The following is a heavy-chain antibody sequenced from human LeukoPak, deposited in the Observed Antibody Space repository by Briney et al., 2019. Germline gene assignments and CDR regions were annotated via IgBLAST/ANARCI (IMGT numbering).Heavy chain of an antibody. CDR2: ISYDGSNK. CDR1: GFTFSSYA. J-gene: IGHJ5*02. CDR3: AREGFSSSWYVPAVEAWFDP. D-gene: IGHD6-13*01. V-gene: IGHV3-30-3*01. Sequence: PGRSLRLSCAASGFTFSSYAMHWVCQAPGKGLEWVAVISYDGSNKYYADSVKGRFTISRDNSKNTLYLQMNSLRAEDTAVYYCAREGFSSSWYVPAVEAWFDPWGQGTLVTVSS.